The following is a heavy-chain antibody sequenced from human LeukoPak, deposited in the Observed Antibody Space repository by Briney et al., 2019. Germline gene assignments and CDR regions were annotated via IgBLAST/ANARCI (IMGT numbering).Heavy chain of an antibody. D-gene: IGHD4-23*01. CDR2: ISGSGGST. CDR3: ANDYGGNSDYYGMDV. CDR1: GFTFSSYA. J-gene: IGHJ6*02. Sequence: GGSLRLSCAASGFTFSSYAMSWVRQAPGKGLEWVPPISGSGGSTYYADSVKGRFTISRDNSKNTLYLQMNSLRAEDTAVYYCANDYGGNSDYYGMDVWGQGTTVTVSS. V-gene: IGHV3-23*01.